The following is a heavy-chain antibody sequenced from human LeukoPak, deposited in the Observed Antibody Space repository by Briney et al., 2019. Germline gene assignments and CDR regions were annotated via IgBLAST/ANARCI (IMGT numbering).Heavy chain of an antibody. CDR2: IYYSGST. V-gene: IGHV4-59*12. CDR1: GGSISSY. J-gene: IGHJ4*02. CDR3: ARDRPTSGYSYGFDY. Sequence: SETLSLTCTVSGGSISSYWSWIRQPPGKGLEWIGYIYYSGSTYYNPSLKSRVTISVDTSKNQFSLKLSSVTAADTAVYYCARDRPTSGYSYGFDYWGQGTLVTVSS. D-gene: IGHD5-18*01.